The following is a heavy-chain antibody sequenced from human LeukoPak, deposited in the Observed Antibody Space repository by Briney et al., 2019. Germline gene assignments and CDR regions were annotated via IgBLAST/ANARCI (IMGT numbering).Heavy chain of an antibody. CDR2: IFYSGRT. J-gene: IGHJ6*03. CDR1: GGSISSNSYY. V-gene: IGHV4-39*07. CDR3: AREVWSSSSKGGYYYYYYMDV. Sequence: PSETLSLTCAVSGGSISSNSYYWGWIRQPPGKGLEWIGSIFYSGRTYYNPSLKSRVTMSVDTSKNQFSLKLSSVTAADTAVYYCAREVWSSSSKGGYYYYYYMDVWGKGTTVTVSS. D-gene: IGHD6-6*01.